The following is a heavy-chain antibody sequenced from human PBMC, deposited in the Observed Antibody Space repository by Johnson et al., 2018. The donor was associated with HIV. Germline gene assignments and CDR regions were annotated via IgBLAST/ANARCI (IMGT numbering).Heavy chain of an antibody. D-gene: IGHD5-24*01. V-gene: IGHV3-30*02. Sequence: QVQLVESGGGVVQPGGSLRLSCAASGFTFTTYGMHWVRQAPGKGLEWVALIRYDGSNKHYVDSVKGRFTISRDNSKNTLYLQMNSLLPEDTAVYYCAREMAWEDAFDVWGQGTMVTVSS. J-gene: IGHJ3*01. CDR1: GFTFTTYG. CDR2: IRYDGSNK. CDR3: AREMAWEDAFDV.